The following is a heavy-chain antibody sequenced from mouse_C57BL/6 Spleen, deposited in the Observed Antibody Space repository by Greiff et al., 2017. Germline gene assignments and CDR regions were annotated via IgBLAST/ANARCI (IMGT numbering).Heavy chain of an antibody. J-gene: IGHJ2*01. CDR1: GYTFTSYW. CDR3: ARGGLGRGYFDY. D-gene: IGHD4-1*01. CDR2: IHPNSGST. V-gene: IGHV1-64*01. Sequence: QVQLQQPGAELVKPGASVKLSCKASGYTFTSYWMHWVKQRPGQGLEWIGMIHPNSGSTNYNEKFKSKATLTVDKASSTAYMQHSSLTSEDSAVYYCARGGLGRGYFDYWGQGTTLTVSS.